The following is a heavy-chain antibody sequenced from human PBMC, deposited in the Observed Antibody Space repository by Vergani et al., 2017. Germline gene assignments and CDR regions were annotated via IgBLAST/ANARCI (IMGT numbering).Heavy chain of an antibody. CDR1: GFTFSSYA. D-gene: IGHD2-2*01. CDR2: ISGSGGSQ. Sequence: EVQLLESGGGLVQPGGSLRLSCAASGFTFSSYAMSWVRQAPGKGLEWVSAISGSGGSQYYADSVKGRFTISRDNSKKTVYLQMNSLRAEDTAVYYCAKDRGYCSSTSCYTRVTTYYFDYWGQGTLVTVSS. J-gene: IGHJ4*02. CDR3: AKDRGYCSSTSCYTRVTTYYFDY. V-gene: IGHV3-23*01.